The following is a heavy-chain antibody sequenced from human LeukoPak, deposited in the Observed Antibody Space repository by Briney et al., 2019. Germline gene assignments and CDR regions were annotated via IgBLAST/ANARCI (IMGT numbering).Heavy chain of an antibody. CDR1: GFTFSTYS. D-gene: IGHD3-22*01. Sequence: PGGSLRLSCAASGFTFSTYSMNWVRQAPGKGLEWVSSSSSRSTYKYYADSVKGRFTISRDNAKNSLYLQMNSLRAEDTAVYYCARGIDDSSGYYFSWVDPWGQGTLVTVSS. V-gene: IGHV3-21*01. J-gene: IGHJ5*02. CDR2: SSSRSTYK. CDR3: ARGIDDSSGYYFSWVDP.